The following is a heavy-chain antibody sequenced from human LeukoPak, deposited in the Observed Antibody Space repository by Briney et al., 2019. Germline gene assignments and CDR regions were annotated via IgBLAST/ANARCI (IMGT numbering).Heavy chain of an antibody. V-gene: IGHV4-39*01. J-gene: IGHJ5*02. D-gene: IGHD3-10*01. CDR1: GGSISSSSYY. Sequence: SETLSLTCTVSGGSISSSSYYWGWIRQPPGKGLEWIGSIYYSGSTYYNPSLKSRATISVDTSKNQFSLKLSSVTAADTAVYYCAHLWFGELLFWFDPWGQGTLVTVSS. CDR3: AHLWFGELLFWFDP. CDR2: IYYSGST.